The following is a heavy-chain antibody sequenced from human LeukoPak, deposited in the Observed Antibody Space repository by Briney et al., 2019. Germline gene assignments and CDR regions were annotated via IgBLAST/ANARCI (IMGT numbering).Heavy chain of an antibody. D-gene: IGHD5-24*01. J-gene: IGHJ4*02. CDR1: GFTVSNSY. Sequence: PGGSLRLSCAASGFTVSNSYMGWVRQTPGQGLEWVSAISGPGGSTFYADSVKGRFTISRDNSKNTLYLQMSSLRAEDTAVYYCAKAEWLQLRWFSGFDYRGQGTLVTVSS. CDR3: AKAEWLQLRWFSGFDY. CDR2: ISGPGGST. V-gene: IGHV3-23*01.